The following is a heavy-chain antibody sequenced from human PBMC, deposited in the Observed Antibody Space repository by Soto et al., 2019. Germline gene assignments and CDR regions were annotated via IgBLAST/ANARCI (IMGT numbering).Heavy chain of an antibody. CDR1: GFTFSDYY. CDR3: ARDEFWSGGHNWFDP. D-gene: IGHD3-3*01. CDR2: ISSSGSTI. J-gene: IGHJ5*02. V-gene: IGHV3-11*01. Sequence: PGGSLRLSCAASGFTFSDYYMSWIRQAPGKGLEWVSYISSSGSTIYYADSVKGRFTISRDNAKNSLYLQMNGLRAEDTAVYYCARDEFWSGGHNWFDPWGQGTPVTVSS.